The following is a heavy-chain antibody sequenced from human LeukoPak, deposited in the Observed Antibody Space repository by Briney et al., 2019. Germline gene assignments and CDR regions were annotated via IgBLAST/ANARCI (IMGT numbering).Heavy chain of an antibody. CDR2: INPNSGDT. Sequence: RASVKVSCTASGYSFTGYYMHWVRQAPGQGLEWMAWINPNSGDTNYALKFQGRVTMTTDTSTSTAYMELRSLRSDDTAVYYCARGSGPTEGAFDYWGQGTLVTVSS. D-gene: IGHD3-16*01. J-gene: IGHJ4*02. CDR3: ARGSGPTEGAFDY. V-gene: IGHV1-2*02. CDR1: GYSFTGYY.